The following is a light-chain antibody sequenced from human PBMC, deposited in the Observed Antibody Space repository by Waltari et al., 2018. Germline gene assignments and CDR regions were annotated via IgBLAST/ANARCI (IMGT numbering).Light chain of an antibody. CDR2: DVS. Sequence: QSALTQPASVSGSPGQSTTISCTGTTSDVGRYNSVSWYQQHPGNAPKIMIYDVSNRPSGVSNRFSGSKSDNTASLTISGLQAEDEADYYCCSYTSSKTLVFGGGTKLTVL. CDR3: CSYTSSKTLV. J-gene: IGLJ2*01. V-gene: IGLV2-14*03. CDR1: TSDVGRYNS.